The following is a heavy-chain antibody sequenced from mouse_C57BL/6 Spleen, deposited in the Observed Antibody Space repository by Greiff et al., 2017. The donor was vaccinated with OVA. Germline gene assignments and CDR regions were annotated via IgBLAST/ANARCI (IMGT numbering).Heavy chain of an antibody. CDR2: LWGGGST. CDR3: AKQMGVGYCAMDD. D-gene: IGHD2-3*01. CDR1: GFSLTSYG. Sequence: VMLVESGPGLVAPSQSLSITCTVSGFSLTSYGVDWVRQPPGKGLEWLGVLWGGGSTNYNSALMSRLSISKDNSKSQVFLKMNSLQADDTAMYYCAKQMGVGYCAMDDWGQGTSVTVSS. J-gene: IGHJ4*01. V-gene: IGHV2-9*01.